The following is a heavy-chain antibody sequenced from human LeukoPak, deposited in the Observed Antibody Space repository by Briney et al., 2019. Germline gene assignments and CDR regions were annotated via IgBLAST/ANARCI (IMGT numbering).Heavy chain of an antibody. D-gene: IGHD2-15*01. V-gene: IGHV3-23*01. Sequence: GGSLRLSCAASGFTFSSYAMSWVRQAPGEGLEWVSAISGSGGSTYYADSVKGRFTISRDNSMNTLYLQMNSLRAEDTAVYYCAKTYCSGGSCYSERSMDVWGQGTTVTVSS. CDR3: AKTYCSGGSCYSERSMDV. J-gene: IGHJ6*02. CDR2: ISGSGGST. CDR1: GFTFSSYA.